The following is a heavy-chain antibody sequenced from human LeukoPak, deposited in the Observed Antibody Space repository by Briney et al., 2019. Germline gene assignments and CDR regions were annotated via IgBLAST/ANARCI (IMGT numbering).Heavy chain of an antibody. CDR1: GGSLSGYY. J-gene: IGHJ4*02. CDR2: INHSGST. D-gene: IGHD1-26*01. Sequence: PSETLSLTCAVYGGSLSGYYWSWIRQPPGKGLEWIGEINHSGSTNYNPSLKSRVTISVDTSKNQFSLKLNSVTAADTAVYYCASGRRSGSYYMYWGQGTLVTVSS. V-gene: IGHV4-34*01. CDR3: ASGRRSGSYYMY.